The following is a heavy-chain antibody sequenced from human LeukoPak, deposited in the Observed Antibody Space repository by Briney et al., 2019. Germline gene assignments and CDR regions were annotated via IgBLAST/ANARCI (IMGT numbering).Heavy chain of an antibody. D-gene: IGHD7-27*01. V-gene: IGHV3-23*01. CDR2: ISGSDGNT. Sequence: GGSLRLSCAASGFTFSSYAMSWVRQAPGKGLEWVSAISGSDGNTYYADSVKGRFTVSRDNSKNTLFLQMNSLRAEDTAVYYCAKDGGLWVSAHWGDSWGRGTLVTVSS. J-gene: IGHJ4*02. CDR1: GFTFSSYA. CDR3: AKDGGLWVSAHWGDS.